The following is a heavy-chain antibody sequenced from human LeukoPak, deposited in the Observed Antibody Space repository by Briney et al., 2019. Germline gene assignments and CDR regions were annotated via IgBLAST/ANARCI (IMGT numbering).Heavy chain of an antibody. CDR1: GYSISSGYY. D-gene: IGHD3-10*02. CDR3: GGVRGDDYYYMDV. J-gene: IGHJ6*03. CDR2: IYHSGST. V-gene: IGHV4-38-2*01. Sequence: PSETLSLPCAVSGYSISSGYYWGWIRPPPGKGLEWIGSIYHSGSTYYNPSLKSRVTISVDTSKNQFSLKLSSVTAADTAVYYCGGVRGDDYYYMDVWGKGTTVTVSS.